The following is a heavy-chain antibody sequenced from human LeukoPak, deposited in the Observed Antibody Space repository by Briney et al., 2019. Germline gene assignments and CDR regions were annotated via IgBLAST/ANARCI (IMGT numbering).Heavy chain of an antibody. D-gene: IGHD4-17*01. CDR2: IYYSGST. CDR1: GGSISSSSYY. J-gene: IGHJ5*02. V-gene: IGHV4-39*01. Sequence: PSETLSLTCTVSGGSISSSSYYWGWFRQPPGKGLEWIGSIYYSGSTYYNPSLKSRVTISVDTSKNQFSLRLSSVTAADTAVYYCARHGDDYGDPNWFDPWGQGTLVTVSS. CDR3: ARHGDDYGDPNWFDP.